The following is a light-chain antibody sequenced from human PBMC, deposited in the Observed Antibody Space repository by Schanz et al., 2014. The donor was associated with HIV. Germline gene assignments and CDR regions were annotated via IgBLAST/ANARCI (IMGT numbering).Light chain of an antibody. CDR2: GAS. CDR3: QQCGSFFS. Sequence: EAVLTQSPATLSVYPGERVTLSCRTTQIISTSLAWYQQRPGQPRRLLLYGASSRATGIPDRFSGSGSGTDFTLTIRGVEDEDFAVYYCQQCGSFFSFGGGTKVEIK. V-gene: IGKV3-20*01. CDR1: QIISTS. J-gene: IGKJ4*01.